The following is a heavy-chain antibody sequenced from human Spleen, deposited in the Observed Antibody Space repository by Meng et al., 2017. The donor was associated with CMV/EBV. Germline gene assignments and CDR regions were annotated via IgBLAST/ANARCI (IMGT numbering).Heavy chain of an antibody. CDR1: GFTFVNCV. J-gene: IGHJ4*02. CDR2: ISGSGGRT. D-gene: IGHD3-16*02. V-gene: IGHV3-23*01. CDR3: AKGSVTDGYFDY. Sequence: GESLKISCGASGFTFVNCVMSWVRQAPGEGLEWVSAISGSGGRTYYADSVMGRFTISGDNSKNTLYLQVNSLRAEDTAVYFCAKGSVTDGYFDYWGQGTLVTVSS.